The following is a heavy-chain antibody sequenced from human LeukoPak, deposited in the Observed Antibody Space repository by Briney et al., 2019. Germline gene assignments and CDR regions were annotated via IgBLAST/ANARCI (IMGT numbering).Heavy chain of an antibody. Sequence: PSETLSLTCTVSGGSIRSSSHNWDWIRQPPGKGLEYIGSIFYSGSTYYNPSLTSRVTISVDTSKNQFPLKLSSVTAADTAVYYCARRPKQPGFWSGYVDYRGQGILVTVSP. CDR2: IFYSGST. CDR1: GGSIRSSSHN. V-gene: IGHV4-39*01. J-gene: IGHJ4*02. CDR3: ARRPKQPGFWSGYVDY. D-gene: IGHD3-3*01.